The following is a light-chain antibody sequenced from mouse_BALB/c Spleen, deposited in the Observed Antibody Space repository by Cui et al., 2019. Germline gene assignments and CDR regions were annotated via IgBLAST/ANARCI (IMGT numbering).Light chain of an antibody. CDR1: ENIYSN. CDR2: AAT. J-gene: IGKJ2*01. V-gene: IGKV12-46*01. CDR3: QHFWGTPYT. Sequence: DIQMTQSPASLSVSVGETVTITCRASENIYSNLAWYQQKQGKSPQLLVYAATNLADGVPSRFSGSGSGKQYSLKINSLQSEDFGSYYCQHFWGTPYTFGGGTKLEIK.